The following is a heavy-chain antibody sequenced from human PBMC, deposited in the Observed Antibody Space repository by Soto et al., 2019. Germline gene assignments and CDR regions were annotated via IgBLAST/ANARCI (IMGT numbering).Heavy chain of an antibody. D-gene: IGHD3-10*01. V-gene: IGHV4-59*01. CDR3: ASYGSASYPRCDP. CDR1: GGSISSYY. CDR2: IYYSGST. Sequence: SETLSLTCTVSGGSISSYYWSWIRQPPGKGLEWIGYIYYSGSTNYNPSLKSRVTISVDTSKNQFSLKLSSVTAADTAVYYCASYGSASYPRCDPWGQGTLVTVS. J-gene: IGHJ5*02.